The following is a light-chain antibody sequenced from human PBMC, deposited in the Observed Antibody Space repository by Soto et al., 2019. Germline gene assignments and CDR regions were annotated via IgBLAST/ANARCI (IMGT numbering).Light chain of an antibody. J-gene: IGLJ2*01. CDR2: DVS. Sequence: QSVLTQPASVSGSPGQSITISCTGTSSDIGGYKYVSWYQQHPGEAPKLMIYDVSNRPSGVSNRFSGSKSGNTASLTISGLQTEDEADYYCSSYTISSTVTFGGGTKVTVL. CDR1: SSDIGGYKY. V-gene: IGLV2-14*01. CDR3: SSYTISSTVT.